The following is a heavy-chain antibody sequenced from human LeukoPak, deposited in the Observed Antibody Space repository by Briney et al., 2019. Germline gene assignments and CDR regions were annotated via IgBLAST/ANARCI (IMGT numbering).Heavy chain of an antibody. V-gene: IGHV1-8*01. D-gene: IGHD6-19*01. CDR3: ARALAVADFEGY. CDR1: GYTFTSYD. CDR2: MNSNSGNT. Sequence: ASVKVSCKASGYTFTSYDIKWGGQGTGERGERMGWMNSNSGNTGYAQKFQGRVTMTRNTSISTAYMELSSLRSEDTAVYYCARALAVADFEGYWGQGTLVTVSS. J-gene: IGHJ4*02.